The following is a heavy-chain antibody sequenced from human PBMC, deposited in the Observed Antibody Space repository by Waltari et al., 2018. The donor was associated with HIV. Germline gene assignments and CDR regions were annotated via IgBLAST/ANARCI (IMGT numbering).Heavy chain of an antibody. Sequence: QVQLVQSGTEVKKPGASVKVSCKASGYPFTQSGLSWVRQAPGQGLEWMGWTSTYNLNTNYAQKFQGRITLTRDTSTSTVYMELMSLTSDDTAVYYCAREGFCRGGSCYSGAVDIWGQGTLVTVSS. CDR3: AREGFCRGGSCYSGAVDI. D-gene: IGHD2-15*01. CDR1: GYPFTQSG. CDR2: TSTYNLNT. V-gene: IGHV1-18*04. J-gene: IGHJ3*02.